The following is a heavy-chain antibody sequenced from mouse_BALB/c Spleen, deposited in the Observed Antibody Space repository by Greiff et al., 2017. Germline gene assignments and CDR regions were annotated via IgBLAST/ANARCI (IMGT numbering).Heavy chain of an antibody. J-gene: IGHJ4*01. CDR1: GFTFSSYG. CDR2: ISSGGSYT. Sequence: EVKLVESGGGLVKPGGSLKLSCAASGFTFSSYGMSWVRQTPDKRLEWVATISSGGSYTYYPDSVKGRFTISRDNAKNTLYLQMSSLKSEDTAMYYCARQGNHYYAMDYWGQGTSVTVSS. D-gene: IGHD2-1*01. CDR3: ARQGNHYYAMDY. V-gene: IGHV5-6*03.